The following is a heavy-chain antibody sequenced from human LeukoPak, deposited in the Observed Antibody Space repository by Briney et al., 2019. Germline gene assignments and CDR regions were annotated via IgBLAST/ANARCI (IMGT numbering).Heavy chain of an antibody. D-gene: IGHD1-7*01. CDR1: GGTFSSYA. Sequence: GSSVKVSCKASGGTFSSYAISWVRQAPGQGLEWMGRIIPILGIANYAQKFQGRVTITADKSTSTAYMELSSLRSEDTAVYYCATGLGPTRTRVYNWFDPWGQGTLVTVSS. CDR2: IIPILGIA. J-gene: IGHJ5*02. V-gene: IGHV1-69*04. CDR3: ATGLGPTRTRVYNWFDP.